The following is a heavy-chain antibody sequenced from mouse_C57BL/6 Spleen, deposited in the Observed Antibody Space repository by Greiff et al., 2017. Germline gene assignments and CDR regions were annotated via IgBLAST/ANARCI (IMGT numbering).Heavy chain of an antibody. CDR2: IYPRSGNT. CDR1: GYTFTSYG. J-gene: IGHJ4*01. D-gene: IGHD1-1*01. CDR3: ARKVDGSSPSMDY. V-gene: IGHV1-81*01. Sequence: QVQLQQSGAELARPGASVKLSCKASGYTFTSYGISWVKQRTGQGLEWIGEIYPRSGNTYYNEKFKGKATLTADKSSSTAYMELRSLTSEDSAVYFCARKVDGSSPSMDYGGQGTSVTVSS.